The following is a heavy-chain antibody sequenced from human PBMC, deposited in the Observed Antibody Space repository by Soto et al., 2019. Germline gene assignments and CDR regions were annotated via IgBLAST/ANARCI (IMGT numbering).Heavy chain of an antibody. CDR1: GYTFTNYA. CDR2: ISAYNGNT. CDR3: ASDLAAAGPFDC. D-gene: IGHD6-13*01. J-gene: IGHJ4*02. Sequence: QVQLVQSGAEVKKPGASVKVSCKASGYTFTNYAFSWVRQAPGQGLDWMGWISAYNGNTNYPQKLQGRVTMTTATSTNTAYMERIILRSDDTAVYYCASDLAAAGPFDCWGQGTLVTVSS. V-gene: IGHV1-18*01.